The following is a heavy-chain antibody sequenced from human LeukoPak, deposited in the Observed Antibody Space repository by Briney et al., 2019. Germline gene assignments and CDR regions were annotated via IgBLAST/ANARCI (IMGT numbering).Heavy chain of an antibody. CDR1: GFTFSSYD. CDR3: ARDAIYYDILTGYYLPTTYYFDY. CDR2: ISSSSSYI. Sequence: GGSLRLSCAASGFTFSSYDMNWVRQAPGKGLEWVSSISSSSSYIYYADSVKGRFTISRDNAKNSLYLQMNSLRAEDTAVYYCARDAIYYDILTGYYLPTTYYFDYWGQGTLVTVSS. D-gene: IGHD3-9*01. V-gene: IGHV3-21*01. J-gene: IGHJ4*02.